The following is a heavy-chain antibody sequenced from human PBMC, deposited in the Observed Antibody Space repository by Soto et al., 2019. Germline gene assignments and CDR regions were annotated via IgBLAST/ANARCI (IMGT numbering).Heavy chain of an antibody. V-gene: IGHV4-4*07. D-gene: IGHD3-10*01. CDR2: IYTSGST. CDR3: ARAPDRGAIYYYYGMDV. Sequence: SETLSLTCTVSGGSISSYYWSWIRQPAGKGLEWIGRIYTSGSTNYNPSLKSRVTMSVDTSKNQFSLKLSSVTAADTAVYYCARAPDRGAIYYYYGMDVWGQGTTVTVSS. J-gene: IGHJ6*02. CDR1: GGSISSYY.